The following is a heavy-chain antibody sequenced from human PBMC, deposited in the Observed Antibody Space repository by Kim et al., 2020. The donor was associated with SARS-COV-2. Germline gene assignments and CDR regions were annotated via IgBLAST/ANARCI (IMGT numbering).Heavy chain of an antibody. CDR2: ISAYNGNT. CDR3: ARQAVVPAHNYYFDY. J-gene: IGHJ4*02. V-gene: IGHV1-18*04. Sequence: ASVKVSCKASGYTFTSYGISWVRQAPGQGLEWMGWISAYNGNTNYAQKLQGRVTMTTDTSTSTAYMELRSLRSDDTAVYYCARQAVVPAHNYYFDYWGQGTLVTVSS. D-gene: IGHD2-2*01. CDR1: GYTFTSYG.